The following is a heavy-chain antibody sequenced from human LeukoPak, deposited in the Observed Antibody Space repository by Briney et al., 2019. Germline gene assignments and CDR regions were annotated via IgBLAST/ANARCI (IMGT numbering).Heavy chain of an antibody. J-gene: IGHJ4*02. V-gene: IGHV4-34*01. Sequence: PSETLSLTCDVYGASFTGYYWSWIRQSPGKGLEWIGEMNQRGSMNYNPSLKSRVTISVDTSKNQFSLKLSSVTAADTAVYYCASSPRPAWELPECTFDYWGQGTLVTVSS. CDR2: MNQRGSM. CDR1: GASFTGYY. D-gene: IGHD1-26*01. CDR3: ASSPRPAWELPECTFDY.